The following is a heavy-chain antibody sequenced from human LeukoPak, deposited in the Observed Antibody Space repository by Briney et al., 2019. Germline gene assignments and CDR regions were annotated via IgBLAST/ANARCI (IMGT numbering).Heavy chain of an antibody. D-gene: IGHD6-6*01. Sequence: SETLSLTCTVSGGSISSNKYYWGWIRQPPGKGLEWIGYIYYSGSTNYNPSLKSRVTISVDTSKNQFSLKLSSVTAADTAVYYCARIRHSSSSLFDYWGQGTLVTVSS. CDR2: IYYSGST. CDR3: ARIRHSSSSLFDY. V-gene: IGHV4-61*05. J-gene: IGHJ4*02. CDR1: GGSISSNKYY.